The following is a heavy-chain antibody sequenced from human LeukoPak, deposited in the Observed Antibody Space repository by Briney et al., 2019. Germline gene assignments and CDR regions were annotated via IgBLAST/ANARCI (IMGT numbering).Heavy chain of an antibody. CDR2: IYYSGST. V-gene: IGHV4-4*02. J-gene: IGHJ5*02. D-gene: IGHD3-10*01. CDR3: ATHYGSGLDWFDP. CDR1: GGSISSSNW. Sequence: SETLSLTCAVSGGSISSSNWWSWVRQPPGKGLEWVGSIYYSGSTYYNPSLKSRVTISVDKSKNQLSLKLSSVTAADTAMYYCATHYGSGLDWFDPWGQGTLVTVSS.